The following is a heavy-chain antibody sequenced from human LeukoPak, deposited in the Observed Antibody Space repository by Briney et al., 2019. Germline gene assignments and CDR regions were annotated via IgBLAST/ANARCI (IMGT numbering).Heavy chain of an antibody. J-gene: IGHJ5*02. D-gene: IGHD4-17*01. CDR1: GYTFTSYD. CDR3: ARDWVYGDHDGWFDP. V-gene: IGHV1-8*01. Sequence: ASVKVSCKASGYTFTSYDINWVRQATGQGLEWMGWMNPNSGNTDYAQKFQGRVTMTGNTYISTAYMELSSLRSEDTAVYYCARDWVYGDHDGWFDPWGQGTLVTVSS. CDR2: MNPNSGNT.